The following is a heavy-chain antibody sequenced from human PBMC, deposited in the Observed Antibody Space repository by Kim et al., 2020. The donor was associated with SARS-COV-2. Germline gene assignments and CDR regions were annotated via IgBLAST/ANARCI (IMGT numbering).Heavy chain of an antibody. CDR1: GFTFSSYA. J-gene: IGHJ3*02. V-gene: IGHV3-30-3*01. Sequence: GGSLRLSCAASGFTFSSYAMHWVRQAPGKGLEWVAVISYDGSNKYYADSVKGRFTISRDNSKNTLYLQMNSLRAEDTAVYYCAIIPGYCSSTSCYHALDVYLSGSYRGSVVDAFDIWGQGTMVTVSS. D-gene: IGHD2-2*01. CDR2: ISYDGSNK. CDR3: AIIPGYCSSTSCYHALDVYLSGSYRGSVVDAFDI.